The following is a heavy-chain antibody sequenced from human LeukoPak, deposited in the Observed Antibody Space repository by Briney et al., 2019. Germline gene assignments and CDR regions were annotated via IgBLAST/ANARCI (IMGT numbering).Heavy chain of an antibody. Sequence: SETLSLTCTVSGGSISGSSYYWGWIRQPPGKGLEWIGSIYYSGSTYYTPSLKSRVTISVDTSKNQFSLNLNSVTAADTAVYYCARRVGDYVDYWGQGILVTVSS. CDR2: IYYSGST. J-gene: IGHJ4*02. CDR1: GGSISGSSYY. CDR3: ARRVGDYVDY. V-gene: IGHV4-39*07. D-gene: IGHD1-26*01.